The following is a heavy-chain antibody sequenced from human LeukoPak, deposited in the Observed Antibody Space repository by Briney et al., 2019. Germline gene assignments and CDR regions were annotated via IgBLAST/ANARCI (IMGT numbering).Heavy chain of an antibody. CDR1: GGSISSSSYY. Sequence: SETLSLTCSVSGGSISSSSYYWGWIRQSPGEGLEWIATINYRGTTHYNPSLQSRVTLSADTSNSQFSLTVNSVTAADTAVYHCARGRWISGSYYNFDTWGQGTLVTVSS. V-gene: IGHV4-39*07. CDR2: INYRGTT. J-gene: IGHJ4*02. CDR3: ARGRWISGSYYNFDT. D-gene: IGHD1-26*01.